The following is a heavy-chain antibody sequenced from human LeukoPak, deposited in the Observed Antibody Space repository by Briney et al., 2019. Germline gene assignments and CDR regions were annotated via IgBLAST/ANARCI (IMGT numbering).Heavy chain of an antibody. Sequence: GGSLRLSCTASVFAFSNYEMTWVRQAPGKGLDWVSNIGGSGTNTYYADSVKGRFTISRDNSKNTLYLQMNSLRVEDTAVYYCARESRGIPGTTAFDCWGQGTLVTVSS. D-gene: IGHD1-20*01. V-gene: IGHV3-23*01. CDR1: VFAFSNYE. CDR3: ARESRGIPGTTAFDC. CDR2: IGGSGTNT. J-gene: IGHJ4*02.